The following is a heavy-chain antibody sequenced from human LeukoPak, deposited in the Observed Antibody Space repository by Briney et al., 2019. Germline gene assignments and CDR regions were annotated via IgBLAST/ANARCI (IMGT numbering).Heavy chain of an antibody. V-gene: IGHV3-23*01. Sequence: HPGGSLRLSFAAHGHTLSSYAMNSVRRAPGKGLEWVPGISGSGSSTYNADSVRGRFTISRDNSKNTLYMQMNSLRAEDTAVYYCAKDLYGDYVVDYWGQGTLVTVSS. D-gene: IGHD4-17*01. CDR2: ISGSGSST. CDR1: GHTLSSYA. J-gene: IGHJ4*02. CDR3: AKDLYGDYVVDY.